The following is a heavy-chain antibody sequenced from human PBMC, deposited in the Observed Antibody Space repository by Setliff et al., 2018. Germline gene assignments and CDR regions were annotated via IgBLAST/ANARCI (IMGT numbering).Heavy chain of an antibody. CDR2: IHSSGRS. J-gene: IGHJ4*02. CDR1: DVSISGYY. Sequence: ETLSLTCTVSDVSISGYYWSWIRQPPGKGLEWIGYIHSSGRSNYNPSLKSRVTISVDTSKNQFSLTLTSVTAADTAMYYCGRGRFYYDDNDFSWGQGTLVTVSS. V-gene: IGHV4-4*08. D-gene: IGHD3-22*01. CDR3: GRGRFYYDDNDFS.